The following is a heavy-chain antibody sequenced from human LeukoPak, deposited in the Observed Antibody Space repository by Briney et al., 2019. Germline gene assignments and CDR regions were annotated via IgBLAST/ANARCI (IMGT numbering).Heavy chain of an antibody. D-gene: IGHD2/OR15-2a*01. V-gene: IGHV4-59*12. J-gene: IGHJ5*02. CDR3: AKDVHRFLATYFDP. Sequence: SETLSLTCTVSGASIGNYSWNWVRQSPGKGLEWIGYMFYNGGSNYNPSLESRVTMSIDTSKSQFFLNLTSVTAADTAVYYCAKDVHRFLATYFDPWGQGILVTVSS. CDR2: MFYNGGS. CDR1: GASIGNYS.